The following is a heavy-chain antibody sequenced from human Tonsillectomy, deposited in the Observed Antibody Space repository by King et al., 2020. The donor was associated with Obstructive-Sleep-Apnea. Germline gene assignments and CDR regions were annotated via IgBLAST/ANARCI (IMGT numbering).Heavy chain of an antibody. J-gene: IGHJ4*02. CDR1: GFTFSRYD. V-gene: IGHV3-13*01. CDR3: ARGSYQSFTGSHDYFDY. D-gene: IGHD1-26*01. CDR2: FTAGGDT. Sequence: VQLVESGGGLVQPGGSLRLSCAASGFTFSRYDMHWVRQVTGEGLEWVSTFTAGGDTSYPGSVKGRFTISRENARNSLYLQMNSLRTGDTAVYYCARGSYQSFTGSHDYFDYWGQGALVTVSS.